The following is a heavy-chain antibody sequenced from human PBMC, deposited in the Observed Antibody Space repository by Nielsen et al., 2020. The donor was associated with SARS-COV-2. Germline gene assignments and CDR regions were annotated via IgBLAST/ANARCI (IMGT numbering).Heavy chain of an antibody. CDR1: GFTFSDSS. D-gene: IGHD1-26*01. J-gene: IGHJ3*02. CDR2: IRSKANDYAT. CDR3: TRVNPTSGSWFDAFDI. V-gene: IGHV3-73*01. Sequence: GGSLRLSCAASGFTFSDSSMNWVRQASGKGLEWLGRIRSKANDYATEYAASVKGRVNISRDDSKNTAYLLMNSLKIDDTAVYYCTRVNPTSGSWFDAFDIWGQGTLVTVSS.